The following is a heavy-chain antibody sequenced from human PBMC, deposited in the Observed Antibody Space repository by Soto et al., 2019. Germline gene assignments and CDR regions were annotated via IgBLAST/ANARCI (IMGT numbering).Heavy chain of an antibody. Sequence: GGSLRLSCAASGFTFSSYAMSWVRQAPGKGLEWVSAISGSGGSTYYADSVKGRFTISRDNSKNTLYLQMNSLRAEDTAVYYCAKDTDITMIVVVITSPFDYWGQGTLVTVSS. J-gene: IGHJ4*02. D-gene: IGHD3-22*01. CDR3: AKDTDITMIVVVITSPFDY. V-gene: IGHV3-23*01. CDR1: GFTFSSYA. CDR2: ISGSGGST.